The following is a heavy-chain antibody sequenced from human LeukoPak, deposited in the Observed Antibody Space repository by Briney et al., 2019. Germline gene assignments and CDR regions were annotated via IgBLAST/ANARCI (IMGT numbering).Heavy chain of an antibody. V-gene: IGHV4-30-2*03. J-gene: IGHJ3*02. D-gene: IGHD3-3*01. CDR3: ARHGTRMEWLFYAFDI. CDR2: IYHSGST. CDR1: GGSISSGGYY. Sequence: PSETLSLTCTVSGGSISSGGYYWSWLRQPPGKGLEWIGYIYHSGSTYYNPSLKSRVTISVDTSKNQFSLKLSSVTAADTAVYYCARHGTRMEWLFYAFDIWGQGTMVTVSS.